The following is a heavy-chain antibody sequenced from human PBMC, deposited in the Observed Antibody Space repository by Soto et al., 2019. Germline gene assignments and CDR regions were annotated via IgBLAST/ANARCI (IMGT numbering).Heavy chain of an antibody. J-gene: IGHJ4*02. CDR3: ARGMTPPGAPAWYYFDS. CDR2: FSLSGTT. V-gene: IGHV4-4*07. D-gene: IGHD2-8*02. CDR1: GASITGSSY. Sequence: SETLSLTCTVSGASITGSSYWSWIRQPAGKGLEWIGRFSLSGTTNYNPSLRSRVTMSADVSKNQFSLRLTSVTAADTALYYCARGMTPPGAPAWYYFDSWGQGTLVTVSS.